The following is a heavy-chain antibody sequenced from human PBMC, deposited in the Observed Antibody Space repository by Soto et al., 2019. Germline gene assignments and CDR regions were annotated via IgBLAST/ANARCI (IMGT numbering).Heavy chain of an antibody. V-gene: IGHV4-59*01. CDR1: GGSISSYY. D-gene: IGHD6-13*01. CDR2: IYYSGST. Sequence: SETLSLTCTVSGGSISSYYWSWIRQPPGKGLECIGYIYYSGSTNYNPSLKSRVTISVDTSKNQFSLKLSSVTAADTAVYYCAREALKIYSSSSGAFDIWGQGTMVT. CDR3: AREALKIYSSSSGAFDI. J-gene: IGHJ3*02.